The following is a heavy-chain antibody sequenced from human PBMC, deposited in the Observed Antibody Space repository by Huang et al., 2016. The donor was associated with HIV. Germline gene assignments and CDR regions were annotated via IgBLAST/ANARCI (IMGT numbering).Heavy chain of an antibody. V-gene: IGHV3-30-3*01. J-gene: IGHJ4*02. CDR1: GFTFSSYV. D-gene: IGHD4-17*01. Sequence: QVQMVESGGGVVQPGRSLSLSCAASGFTFSSYVMYWVRQAPGKGLESVAVMAYDGSNKYYADSVQGRFTISRDNSKNTLYLQMNGLRTEDTAVYYCAREDDYGGNWGQGTLVTVSS. CDR2: MAYDGSNK. CDR3: AREDDYGGN.